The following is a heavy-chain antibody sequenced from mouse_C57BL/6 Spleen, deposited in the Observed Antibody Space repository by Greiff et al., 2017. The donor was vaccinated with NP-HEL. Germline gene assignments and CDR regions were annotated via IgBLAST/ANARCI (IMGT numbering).Heavy chain of an antibody. Sequence: VKLVESGGGLVKPGGSLKLSCAASGFTFSSYAMSWVRQTPEKRLEWVATISDGGSYTYYPDNVKGRFTISRDNAKNNLYLQMSHLKSEDTAMYYCAREGDYGSSFPAWFAYWGQGTLVTVSA. D-gene: IGHD1-1*01. CDR3: AREGDYGSSFPAWFAY. V-gene: IGHV5-4*01. J-gene: IGHJ3*01. CDR1: GFTFSSYA. CDR2: ISDGGSYT.